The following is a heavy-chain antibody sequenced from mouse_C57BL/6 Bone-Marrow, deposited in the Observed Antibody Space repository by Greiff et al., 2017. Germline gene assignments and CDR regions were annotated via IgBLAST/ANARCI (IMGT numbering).Heavy chain of an antibody. V-gene: IGHV5-6*01. J-gene: IGHJ3*01. CDR1: GFTFSSYG. CDR3: ARPLGAWFAY. Sequence: EVKLVESGGDLVKPGGSLKLSCAASGFTFSSYGMSWVRPTPDKRLEWVATISSGGSSTYYPDSVKGRFTISRDNAKNTLYLQMSSLKSEDTAMYYCARPLGAWFAYWGQGTLVTVSA. CDR2: ISSGGSST.